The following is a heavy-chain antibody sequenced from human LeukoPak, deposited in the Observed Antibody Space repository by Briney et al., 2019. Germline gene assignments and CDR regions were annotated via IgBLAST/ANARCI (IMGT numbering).Heavy chain of an antibody. Sequence: SETLSLTCTVSGGSISSYYWSWIRQPAGKGLEWIGRIYTSGSTNYNPSLKSRISISVDTSKNQFSLKLTSVTAADTAVYYCAREHPRGEVDDFDYWGQGTLVTVSS. CDR3: AREHPRGEVDDFDY. CDR2: IYTSGST. D-gene: IGHD3-16*01. J-gene: IGHJ4*02. CDR1: GGSISSYY. V-gene: IGHV4-4*07.